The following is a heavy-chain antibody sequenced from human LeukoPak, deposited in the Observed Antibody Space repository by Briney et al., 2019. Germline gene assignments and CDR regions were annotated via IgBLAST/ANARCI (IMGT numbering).Heavy chain of an antibody. CDR2: IYHSGST. CDR3: AREGDNWFDP. V-gene: IGHV4-30-2*01. CDR1: GGPISSGGYS. Sequence: SETLSLTCAVSGGPISSGGYSWSWIRQPPGKGLEWIGYIYHSGSTYYNPSLKSRVTISVDRSKNQFSLKLSSVTAADTAVYYCAREGDNWFDPWGQGTLVTVSS. J-gene: IGHJ5*02.